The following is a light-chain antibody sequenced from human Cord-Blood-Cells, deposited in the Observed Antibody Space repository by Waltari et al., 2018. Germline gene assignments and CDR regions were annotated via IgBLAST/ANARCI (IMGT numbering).Light chain of an antibody. J-gene: IGLJ2*01. Sequence: HSALTQPASVSESPGQSITIPCTGTRSAVGGYNYFSWDQQHPGKAPKLMIYEVSNRPSGVSNRFSGSKSGNTASLTISGLQAEDEADYYCSSYTSSSTVVFGGGTKLTVL. V-gene: IGLV2-14*01. CDR3: SSYTSSSTVV. CDR1: RSAVGGYNY. CDR2: EVS.